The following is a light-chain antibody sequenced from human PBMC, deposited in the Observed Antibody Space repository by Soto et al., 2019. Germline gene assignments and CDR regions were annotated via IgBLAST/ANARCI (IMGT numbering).Light chain of an antibody. CDR3: SSYAGAITFYV. J-gene: IGLJ1*01. V-gene: IGLV2-23*02. CDR2: EVN. Sequence: QSVLTQPASVSGSPGQSITISCTGTSSDVGTYTLVSWYQQHPGKAPKLVIYEVNKRPAVVSKRFSGSKTGDTASLTISGLQAEDEADYYCSSYAGAITFYVFGTGTKLTVL. CDR1: SSDVGTYTL.